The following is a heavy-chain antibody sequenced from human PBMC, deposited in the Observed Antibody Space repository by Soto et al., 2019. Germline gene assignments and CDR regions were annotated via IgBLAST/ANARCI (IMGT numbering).Heavy chain of an antibody. CDR2: INTYNGKR. J-gene: IGHJ3*02. CDR1: GYSFTSFG. D-gene: IGHD1-26*01. V-gene: IGHV1-18*01. CDR3: ARDVRVGANTVACDI. Sequence: QLVQSGTEVKEPGASVRISCKASGYSFTSFGINWVRQAPGQGHVWVGRINTYNGKRDFAENLQGRVTMPTDTSTTTVYMQLRSLTSDDTAMYDCARDVRVGANTVACDIWGQGTMVIVSS.